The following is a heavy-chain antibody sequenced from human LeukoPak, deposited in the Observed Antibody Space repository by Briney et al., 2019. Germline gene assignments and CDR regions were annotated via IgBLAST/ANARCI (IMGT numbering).Heavy chain of an antibody. Sequence: ASVKVSCKASGYTFTTYDITWVRQATGQGLEWMGWMNPNSGDTAYAQKFQGRVAMTRDTSTSTAYMELSSLRSEDTAVYYCARGLGDYYDTSDYYYAVPAHWGQGTLVTVSS. CDR1: GYTFTTYD. CDR2: MNPNSGDT. J-gene: IGHJ4*01. V-gene: IGHV1-8*01. CDR3: ARGLGDYYDTSDYYYAVPAH. D-gene: IGHD3-22*01.